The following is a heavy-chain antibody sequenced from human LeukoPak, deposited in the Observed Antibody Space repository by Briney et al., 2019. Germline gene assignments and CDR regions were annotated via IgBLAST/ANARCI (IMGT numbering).Heavy chain of an antibody. CDR1: GGTFSTYA. D-gene: IGHD1-26*01. V-gene: IGHV1-18*01. J-gene: IGHJ4*02. Sequence: ASVKVSCKASGGTFSTYAISWVRQAPGQGLEWMGWISAYNGNTNYAQKLQGRVTMTTDTSTSTAYMELRSLRSDDTAVYYCARARVGATNFDYWGQGTLVTVSS. CDR3: ARARVGATNFDY. CDR2: ISAYNGNT.